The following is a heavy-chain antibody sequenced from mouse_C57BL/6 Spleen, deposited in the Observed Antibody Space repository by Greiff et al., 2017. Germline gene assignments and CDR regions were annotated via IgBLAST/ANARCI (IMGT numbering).Heavy chain of an antibody. CDR2: IYPGDGDT. D-gene: IGHD1-1*01. CDR3: ARDTTVVAPFDY. V-gene: IGHV1-82*01. CDR1: GYAFSSSW. Sequence: QVQLQQSGPELVKPGASVKISCKASGYAFSSSWMNWVKQRPGKGLEWIGRIYPGDGDTNSNGKFKGKATLTADKSSSTAYMQLSSLTSEDSAVYFCARDTTVVAPFDYWGQGTTLTVSS. J-gene: IGHJ2*01.